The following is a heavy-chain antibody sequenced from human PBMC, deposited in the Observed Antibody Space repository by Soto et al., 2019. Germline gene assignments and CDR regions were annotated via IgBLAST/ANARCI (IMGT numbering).Heavy chain of an antibody. Sequence: GGSLRLSCAASGFTFSSYSMNWVRQAPGKGLEWVSSISSRSSYIYYSDSVKGRFNISRDNANNSLYLQMNSLSAEDMAVYYCARDEQLIGLLWGQGTLVTVSS. J-gene: IGHJ4*02. CDR1: GFTFSSYS. V-gene: IGHV3-21*01. D-gene: IGHD5-18*01. CDR3: ARDEQLIGLL. CDR2: ISSRSSYI.